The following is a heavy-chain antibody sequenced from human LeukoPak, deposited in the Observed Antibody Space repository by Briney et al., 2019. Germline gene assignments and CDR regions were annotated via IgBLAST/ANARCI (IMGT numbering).Heavy chain of an antibody. J-gene: IGHJ6*03. Sequence: GGSLRLSCAASGFTFSSYWIHWVRHAPGKGLVWVSRINTDGSSTSYADSVKGRFTISRDNAKNTLYLQMNSLRAEDTAVYYCARSNYDFWSGYYSYYMDVWGKGTTVTVSS. D-gene: IGHD3-3*01. CDR2: INTDGSST. CDR3: ARSNYDFWSGYYSYYMDV. V-gene: IGHV3-74*01. CDR1: GFTFSSYW.